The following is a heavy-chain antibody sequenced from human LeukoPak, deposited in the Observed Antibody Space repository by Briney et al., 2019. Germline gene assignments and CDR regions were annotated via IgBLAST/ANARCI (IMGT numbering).Heavy chain of an antibody. CDR3: AKGGQQYGILTGYPD. CDR1: GFTFSSYA. CDR2: ISGSGGST. Sequence: GGSLRLSCAASGFTFSSYAMSWVRQAPGKGLEWVSAISGSGGSTYYADSVKGRFTISRDNSKNTLYLQMNSLRAEDTAVYYCAKGGQQYGILTGYPDWGQGALVTVSS. D-gene: IGHD3-9*01. J-gene: IGHJ4*02. V-gene: IGHV3-23*01.